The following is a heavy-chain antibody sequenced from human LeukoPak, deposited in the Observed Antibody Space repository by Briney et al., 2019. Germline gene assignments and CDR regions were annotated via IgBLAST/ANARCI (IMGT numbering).Heavy chain of an antibody. V-gene: IGHV3-49*04. CDR1: GFTFGDHA. Sequence: GGSLRLSCTASGFTFGDHAMSWVRQAPGKGLEWVGFIRSKAYGGTTEYAASVKGRFTISRDDSKSIAYLQMNSLKTEDTAVYYCARDRFLWFGELLSNDAFDIWGQGTMVTVSS. J-gene: IGHJ3*02. D-gene: IGHD3-10*01. CDR3: ARDRFLWFGELLSNDAFDI. CDR2: IRSKAYGGTT.